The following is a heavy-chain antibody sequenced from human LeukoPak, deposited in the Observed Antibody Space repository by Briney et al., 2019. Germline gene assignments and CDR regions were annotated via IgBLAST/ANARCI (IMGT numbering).Heavy chain of an antibody. CDR2: ISAYNGNT. D-gene: IGHD1-26*01. CDR3: ARVRGTYSGSYDAPFDY. Sequence: ASVKVSCKASGYTFTSYGISWVRQAPGQGLEWMGWISAYNGNTNYAQKLQGRVTMTTDTSTSTAYMELRSLRSDDTAVYYCARVRGTYSGSYDAPFDYWGQGTLVTVSS. J-gene: IGHJ4*02. V-gene: IGHV1-18*01. CDR1: GYTFTSYG.